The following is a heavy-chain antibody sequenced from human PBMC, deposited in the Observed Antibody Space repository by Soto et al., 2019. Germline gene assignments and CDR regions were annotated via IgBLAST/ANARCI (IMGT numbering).Heavy chain of an antibody. CDR3: ARDRGCSGGSCYSDYYGMDV. Sequence: GGSLRLSCAASGFTFSSYAMHWVRQAPGKGLEWVAVISHDGSNKYYADSVKGRFTISRDNSKNTLYLQMNSLRAEDTAVYYCARDRGCSGGSCYSDYYGMDVWGQGTTVTVSS. CDR1: GFTFSSYA. J-gene: IGHJ6*02. D-gene: IGHD2-15*01. CDR2: ISHDGSNK. V-gene: IGHV3-30-3*01.